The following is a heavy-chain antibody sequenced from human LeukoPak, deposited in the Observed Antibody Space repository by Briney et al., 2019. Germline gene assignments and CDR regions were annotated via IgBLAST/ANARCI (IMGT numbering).Heavy chain of an antibody. V-gene: IGHV3-23*01. CDR3: ARGAHYYDSSGYYYDTYYFDY. Sequence: GGSLRLSCAASGFTFSSYAMSWVRQAPGKGLEWVSAISGSGGSTYYADSVKGRFTISRDNSKNTLYLQMNSLRAEDTAVYYCARGAHYYDSSGYYYDTYYFDYWGQGTLVTVSS. J-gene: IGHJ4*02. CDR1: GFTFSSYA. CDR2: ISGSGGST. D-gene: IGHD3-22*01.